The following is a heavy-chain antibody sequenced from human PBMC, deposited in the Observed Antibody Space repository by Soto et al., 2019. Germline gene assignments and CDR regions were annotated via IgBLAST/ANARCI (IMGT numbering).Heavy chain of an antibody. CDR2: IIPIVGLT. J-gene: IGHJ4*02. CDR3: ASGDVLTDYPNY. V-gene: IGHV1-69*02. CDR1: GDTFSSYT. Sequence: QVQLVQSGAEVKNPGSSVKVSCKASGDTFSSYTISWVRQAPGQGLEWVGRIIPIVGLTKYAQKFQGRVTXXAXXSTSTAYMELSSLRLDDTAVYYCASGDVLTDYPNYWGQGSLVTVSS. D-gene: IGHD3-9*01.